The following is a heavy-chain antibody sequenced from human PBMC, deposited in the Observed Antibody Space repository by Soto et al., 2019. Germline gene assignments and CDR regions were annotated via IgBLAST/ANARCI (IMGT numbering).Heavy chain of an antibody. CDR3: AQNGQWLATPPVA. J-gene: IGHJ4*02. V-gene: IGHV3-21*04. D-gene: IGHD6-19*01. CDR1: GFTFRSYT. Sequence: PGGSLRLSCVASGFTFRSYTMNWVRQAPGKGLEWVSAIRGFSPYTFYADSVKGRFTISRDNAKNSLYLQMNSLRAGDTAIYYCAQNGQWLATPPVAWGQGSLVTVSS. CDR2: IRGFSPYT.